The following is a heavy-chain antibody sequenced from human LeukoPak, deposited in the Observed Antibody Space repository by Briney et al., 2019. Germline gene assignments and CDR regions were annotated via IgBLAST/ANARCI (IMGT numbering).Heavy chain of an antibody. CDR2: ISYDGSNK. V-gene: IGHV3-30*18. CDR1: GFTFSSYG. J-gene: IGHJ3*02. CDR3: AKDRRAGDDAFDI. Sequence: PGRSLRLSCAASGFTFSSYGMHWVRQAPGKGLEWAALISYDGSNKYYADSVKGRFTISRDNSKNTLYLQMNSLRAGDTAVYYCAKDRRAGDDAFDIWGQGTMVTVSS. D-gene: IGHD6-19*01.